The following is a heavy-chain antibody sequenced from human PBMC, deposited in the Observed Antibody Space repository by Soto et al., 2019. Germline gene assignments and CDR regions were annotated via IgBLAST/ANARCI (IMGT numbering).Heavy chain of an antibody. CDR2: ISHEGGTQ. CDR3: AKEGTPKVSRWDDY. Sequence: QVQLAESGGGVVQPGGSLRLSCAASGFTFSDYGIDWIRQAPGKGLEWVAVISHEGGTQYYADSVRGRFTVSRDNSKNILYLQMDSLRPGDTAVYFWAKEGTPKVSRWDDYWGQGTLVTVSS. J-gene: IGHJ4*02. D-gene: IGHD1-26*01. V-gene: IGHV3-30*18. CDR1: GFTFSDYG.